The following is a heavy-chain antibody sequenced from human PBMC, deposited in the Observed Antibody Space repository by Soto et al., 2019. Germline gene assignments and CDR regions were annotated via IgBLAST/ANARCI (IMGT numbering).Heavy chain of an antibody. CDR2: IDPADSFI. Sequence: GESLKISCKGSGYSFTSYWISWVRQVPGKGLECMGMIDPADSFINYSPSFQGHVTMSADKSISTVYLQWSSLKASDSAMYYCARGGNDAFEIWGPGTMVTVSS. CDR3: ARGGNDAFEI. J-gene: IGHJ3*02. CDR1: GYSFTSYW. V-gene: IGHV5-10-1*01.